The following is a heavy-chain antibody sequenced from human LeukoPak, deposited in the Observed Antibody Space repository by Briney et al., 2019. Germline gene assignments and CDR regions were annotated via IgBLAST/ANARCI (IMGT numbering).Heavy chain of an antibody. Sequence: PGESLRLSCAASGFTFSSYGMHWVRQAPGKGLEWVAFIRYGGSNKYYADSVKGRFTISRDNSKNTLYLQMNSLRAEDTAVYYCAKRSLWFGEGGAFDIWGQGTMVTVSS. V-gene: IGHV3-30*02. CDR3: AKRSLWFGEGGAFDI. D-gene: IGHD3-10*01. CDR2: IRYGGSNK. J-gene: IGHJ3*02. CDR1: GFTFSSYG.